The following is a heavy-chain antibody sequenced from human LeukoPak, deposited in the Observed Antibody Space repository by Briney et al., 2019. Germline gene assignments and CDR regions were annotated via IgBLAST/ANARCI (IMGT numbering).Heavy chain of an antibody. V-gene: IGHV4-34*01. CDR3: ASTRITIFGVVRTFFDY. J-gene: IGHJ4*02. CDR2: INHSGST. CDR1: GGSFSGYC. D-gene: IGHD3-3*01. Sequence: SETLSLTCAVYGGSFSGYCWSWIRQPPGKGLEWIGEINHSGSTNYNPSLKSRVTISVDTSKNQFSLKLSSVTAADTAVYYCASTRITIFGVVRTFFDYWGQGTLVTVSS.